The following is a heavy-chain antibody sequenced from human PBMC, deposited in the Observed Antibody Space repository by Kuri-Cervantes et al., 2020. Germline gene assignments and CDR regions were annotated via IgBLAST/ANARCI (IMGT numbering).Heavy chain of an antibody. CDR3: ARGFTPTPQFNYYDYYLDV. CDR1: GYTFSDHY. J-gene: IGHJ6*03. CDR2: INPKSGGT. D-gene: IGHD2-15*01. V-gene: IGHV1-2*02. Sequence: ASVKVSCKTSGYTFSDHYMHWVRQVSGQGLEWVAWINPKSGGTRYAQKLQGRVTVTRDTSISTTYVDLNRLTSDDTAVYYCARGFTPTPQFNYYDYYLDVWGTGTTVTVSS.